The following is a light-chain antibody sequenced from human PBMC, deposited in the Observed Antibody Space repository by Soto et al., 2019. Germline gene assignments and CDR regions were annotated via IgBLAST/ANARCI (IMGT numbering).Light chain of an antibody. CDR2: DVT. CDR3: SSYTTSSIR. Sequence: QSALTQPASVSGSPGQSITISCTGTSSDVSWYQQHPGKAPKLMIYDVTYRPSGASNRFSGSKFGNTASLTISGLQAEDEADYYCSSYTTSSIRFGTGTKLTVL. CDR1: SSD. V-gene: IGLV2-14*03. J-gene: IGLJ1*01.